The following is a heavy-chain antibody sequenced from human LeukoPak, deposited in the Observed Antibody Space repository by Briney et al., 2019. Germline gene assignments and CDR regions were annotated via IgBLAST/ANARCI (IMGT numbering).Heavy chain of an antibody. CDR3: ARVRVGAYDFEY. Sequence: GGSLRLSCAASGFTLSSYWMRWVRELPGKGLVWVSRINPDGSTTTYADSVKGRFTISRDNAKNTLYLQMNSLRAEDTAVYYCARVRVGAYDFEYWGQGTLVTVSS. CDR1: GFTLSSYW. V-gene: IGHV3-74*01. D-gene: IGHD3-10*01. J-gene: IGHJ4*02. CDR2: INPDGSTT.